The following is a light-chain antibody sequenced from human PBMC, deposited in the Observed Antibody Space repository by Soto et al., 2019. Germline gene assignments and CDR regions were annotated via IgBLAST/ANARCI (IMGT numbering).Light chain of an antibody. CDR3: QQYNNWPRT. CDR1: QSVSSY. V-gene: IGKV3-11*01. Sequence: EIVLTQSPATLSFSTGERATLSFRASQSVSSYLAWYQQKPGQAPRLLIYDASNRATGIPARFSGSGSGTEFTLTISSLQSEDFAVYYCQQYNNWPRTFGQGTKVDIK. J-gene: IGKJ1*01. CDR2: DAS.